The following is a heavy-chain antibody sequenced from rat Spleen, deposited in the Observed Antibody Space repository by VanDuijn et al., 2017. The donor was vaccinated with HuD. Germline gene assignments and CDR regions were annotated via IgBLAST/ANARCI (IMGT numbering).Heavy chain of an antibody. CDR3: AVAGYGY. CDR1: GFTFSNYG. J-gene: IGHJ2*01. V-gene: IGHV5-29*01. D-gene: IGHD4-3*01. Sequence: EVQLVESGGGFVQPGRSLKLSCAASGFTFSNYGMAWVRQAPTKGLEWVATIGYDVTNTYYRDSVKGRFTVSRDNAENTAYLQMNSLWSEDTATYYCAVAGYGYWGQGVVVTVSS. CDR2: IGYDVTNT.